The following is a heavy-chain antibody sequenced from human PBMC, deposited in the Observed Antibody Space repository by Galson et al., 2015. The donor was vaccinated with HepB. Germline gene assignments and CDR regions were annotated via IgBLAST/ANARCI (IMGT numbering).Heavy chain of an antibody. CDR2: IIPIFGTA. Sequence: SSYAISWVRQAPGQGLEWMGGIIPIFGTANYAQKFQGRVTITADESTSTAYMELSSLRSEDTAVYYCARAARGTVLDGMDVWGQGTTVTVSS. V-gene: IGHV1-69*01. CDR1: SSYA. J-gene: IGHJ6*02. CDR3: ARAARGTVLDGMDV. D-gene: IGHD4-11*01.